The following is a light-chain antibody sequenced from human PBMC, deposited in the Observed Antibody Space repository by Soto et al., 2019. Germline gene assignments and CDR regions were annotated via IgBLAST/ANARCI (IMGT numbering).Light chain of an antibody. V-gene: IGLV2-14*03. CDR2: DVY. CDR1: SSDIGGYNY. CDR3: SSYTSSSTLLYV. J-gene: IGLJ1*01. Sequence: QSALTQPASVSGSPGQSITISCTGTSSDIGGYNYVSWYQLHPGKAPKLVTYDVYNRPSGVSNRFSGSKSGNTASLTISGLQAEDEADDYCSSYTSSSTLLYVFGTGTKLTVL.